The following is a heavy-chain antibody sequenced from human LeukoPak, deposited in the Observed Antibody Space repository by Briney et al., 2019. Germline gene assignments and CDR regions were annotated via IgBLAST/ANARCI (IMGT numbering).Heavy chain of an antibody. CDR3: ARRGMTTRDSYYYAMDV. D-gene: IGHD3-16*01. V-gene: IGHV1-3*01. Sequence: GASVKVSCKASGYTFTNYAIHWVRQAPGQRPEWMGWIDGGNGDTKYLEKFQDRVTFARDTSASTAFMELNSLRSEDTAVYYCARRGMTTRDSYYYAMDVWGQGTTITVSS. CDR2: IDGGNGDT. CDR1: GYTFTNYA. J-gene: IGHJ6*02.